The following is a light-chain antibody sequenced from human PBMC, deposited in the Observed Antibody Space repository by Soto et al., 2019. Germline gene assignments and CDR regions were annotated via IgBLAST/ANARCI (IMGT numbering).Light chain of an antibody. Sequence: DIQMTQSPSTLSASVGDRFTITCRASQSISEWLAWYQQKPGKAPKLLIYDASSLKSGVPSRFSGSGSGTEFTLTISSLQPDDFATYYCQQYNTYSTFGQGTRLEIK. CDR3: QQYNTYST. J-gene: IGKJ5*01. CDR2: DAS. CDR1: QSISEW. V-gene: IGKV1-5*01.